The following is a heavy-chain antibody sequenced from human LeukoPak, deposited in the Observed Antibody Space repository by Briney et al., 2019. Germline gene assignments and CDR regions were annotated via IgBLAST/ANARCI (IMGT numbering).Heavy chain of an antibody. D-gene: IGHD6-13*01. V-gene: IGHV3-30*02. CDR3: AREDGSSWSIYYYGMDV. CDR2: IRYDGSHK. J-gene: IGHJ6*02. Sequence: GGSLRLSCAASGFTFSSYGMHWVRQAPGKGLEWVAFIRYDGSHKYYADSVKGRFTISRDNSKNTLYLQMNSLRAEDTAVYYCAREDGSSWSIYYYGMDVWGQGTTVTVSS. CDR1: GFTFSSYG.